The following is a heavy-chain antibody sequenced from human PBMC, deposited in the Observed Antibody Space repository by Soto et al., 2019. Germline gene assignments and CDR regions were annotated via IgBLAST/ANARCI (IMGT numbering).Heavy chain of an antibody. Sequence: EVQLVESGGGLVQPGGSLRLSCAVSGFTFSSYSMNWVRQAPGKGLEWVSYISSSSSTIYYADSVKGRFTISRDNAKNSLYPQMNRLRAEDTAVYYCARDPLWFGELLLDYWGQGTLVTVSS. CDR2: ISSSSSTI. J-gene: IGHJ4*02. D-gene: IGHD3-10*01. CDR3: ARDPLWFGELLLDY. CDR1: GFTFSSYS. V-gene: IGHV3-48*01.